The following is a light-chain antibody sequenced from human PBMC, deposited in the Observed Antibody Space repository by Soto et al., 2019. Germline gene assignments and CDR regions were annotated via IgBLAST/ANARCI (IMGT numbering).Light chain of an antibody. J-gene: IGKJ5*01. CDR1: ESVSRW. CDR2: EAS. V-gene: IGKV1-5*03. Sequence: EIHMSQSPSALYASLVDRVTITCGASESVSRWLARYQQKPGKTPILLISEASKLESGAPSRFSGSGTGTDFTLTISNLQPEDFATYYCQQLNSYLITFGQGTRLE. CDR3: QQLNSYLIT.